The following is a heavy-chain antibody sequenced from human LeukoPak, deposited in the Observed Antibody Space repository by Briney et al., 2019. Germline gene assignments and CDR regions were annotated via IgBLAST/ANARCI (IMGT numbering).Heavy chain of an antibody. CDR3: ARAFSGSYYYYYYMDV. D-gene: IGHD1-26*01. CDR2: ISAYNGNT. Sequence: ASVTVSCKASGYTFTSYGISWVRQAPGQGLEWMGWISAYNGNTNYAQKLQGRVTMTTDTSTSTAYMELRSLRSDDTAVYYCARAFSGSYYYYYYMDVWGKGTTVTISS. V-gene: IGHV1-18*01. CDR1: GYTFTSYG. J-gene: IGHJ6*03.